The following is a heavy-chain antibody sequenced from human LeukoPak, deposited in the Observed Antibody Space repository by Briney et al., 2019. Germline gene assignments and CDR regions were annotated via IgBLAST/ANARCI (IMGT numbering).Heavy chain of an antibody. Sequence: GGSLRLSCAASGFTFTSYSMNWVRQAPGKGLEWVSTISGGGGSTYYADSVKGRFTIFRDNSKNTLYLQVNSLRAEDTAVYYCAKGGKWDVTPFDYWGQGTLVTVSS. D-gene: IGHD1-26*01. J-gene: IGHJ4*02. CDR2: ISGGGGST. CDR3: AKGGKWDVTPFDY. V-gene: IGHV3-23*01. CDR1: GFTFTSYS.